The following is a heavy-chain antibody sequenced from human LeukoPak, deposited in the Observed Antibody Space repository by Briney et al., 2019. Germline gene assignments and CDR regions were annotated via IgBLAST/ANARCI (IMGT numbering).Heavy chain of an antibody. CDR1: GYTFSNYY. Sequence: ASVKVSCKASGYTFSNYYLHWVRQAPGQGLEWMGWINPKSGGTNYAQKFQGRVTMTRDTSISTAYMELSRLRSDDTAVYYCARDGLVDIVATSGYYYYYYYMDVWGKGTTVTVSS. J-gene: IGHJ6*03. CDR2: INPKSGGT. D-gene: IGHD5-12*01. V-gene: IGHV1-2*02. CDR3: ARDGLVDIVATSGYYYYYYYMDV.